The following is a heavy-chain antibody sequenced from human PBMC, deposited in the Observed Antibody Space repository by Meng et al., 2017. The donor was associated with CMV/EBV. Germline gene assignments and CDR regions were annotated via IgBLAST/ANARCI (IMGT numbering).Heavy chain of an antibody. D-gene: IGHD2-15*01. Sequence: QVQLVESGGGVVQPGGSLRLSWAASGSTFLSYGMHWVRQAPGKGLEWVAFIRYDGSNKYYADSVKGRFTISRDNSKNTLYLQMNSLRAEDTAVYYCAKPLGYCSGGSCYYYYYGMDVWGQGTTVTVSS. CDR2: IRYDGSNK. CDR3: AKPLGYCSGGSCYYYYYGMDV. J-gene: IGHJ6*02. V-gene: IGHV3-30*02. CDR1: GSTFLSYG.